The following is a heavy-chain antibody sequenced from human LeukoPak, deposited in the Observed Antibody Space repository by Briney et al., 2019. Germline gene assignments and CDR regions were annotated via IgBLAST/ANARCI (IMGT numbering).Heavy chain of an antibody. CDR2: IHSSGTT. CDR1: GYSISSGHY. V-gene: IGHV4-38-2*02. CDR3: GRVEQLAGGLGYYYMDV. J-gene: IGHJ6*03. D-gene: IGHD6-6*01. Sequence: SETLSLTCTVSGYSISSGHYWGWIRQPPGKRLEWIGSIHSSGTTYYNPTLKSRVIISVDASKNHFSLNLTSVTAADAAVYYCGRVEQLAGGLGYYYMDVGGKGTRVPVSS.